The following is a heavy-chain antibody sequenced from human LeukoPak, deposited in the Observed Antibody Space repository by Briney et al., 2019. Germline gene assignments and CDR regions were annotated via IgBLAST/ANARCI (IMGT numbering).Heavy chain of an antibody. D-gene: IGHD3-22*01. J-gene: IGHJ4*02. CDR3: ARHPAYYYDSSGSNPFDY. CDR2: IYPGDSDT. CDR1: GYRFTSYW. V-gene: IGHV5-51*01. Sequence: GESLKISCKGSGYRFTSYWVGWVRQMPGKGLEWMGIIYPGDSDTRYSPSFQGQVTISADKSISTAYLQWSSLKASDTAMYYCARHPAYYYDSSGSNPFDYWGQGTLVTVSS.